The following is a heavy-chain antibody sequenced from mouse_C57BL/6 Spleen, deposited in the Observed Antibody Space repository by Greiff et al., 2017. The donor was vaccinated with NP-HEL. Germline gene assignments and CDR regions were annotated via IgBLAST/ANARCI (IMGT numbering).Heavy chain of an antibody. CDR2: IYPGDGDT. Sequence: VQLQQSGPELVKPGASVKISCKASGYAFSSSWMNWVKQRPGKGLEWIGRIYPGDGDTNYNGKFKGKATLTADKSSSTAYMQLSSLTSEDSAVYFCARLTGIYWYFDVWGTGTTVTVSS. CDR1: GYAFSSSW. CDR3: ARLTGIYWYFDV. J-gene: IGHJ1*03. D-gene: IGHD4-1*01. V-gene: IGHV1-82*01.